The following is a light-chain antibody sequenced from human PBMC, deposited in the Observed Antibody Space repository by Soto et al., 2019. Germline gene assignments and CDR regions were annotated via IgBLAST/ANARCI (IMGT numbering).Light chain of an antibody. CDR1: QTVSNQ. CDR2: DAS. Sequence: EVALTQSPGTLSLSPGARATLSCRASQTVSNQLAWYQQKPGQAPRLLIYDASRRVTGIPARFSGSGSGTDFTLTLSSLEPEDFAVYYCQQRAGSSTFGQGTRLEIK. J-gene: IGKJ5*01. V-gene: IGKV3-11*01. CDR3: QQRAGSST.